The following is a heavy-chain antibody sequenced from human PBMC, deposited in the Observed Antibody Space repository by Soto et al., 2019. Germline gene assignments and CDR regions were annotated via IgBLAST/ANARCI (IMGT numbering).Heavy chain of an antibody. J-gene: IGHJ6*02. CDR3: ARYCSGGSCYPGGGYYYGMDV. CDR2: IIPIFGTA. Sequence: QVQLVQSGAEVKKPGSSVQVSCKASGGTFSSYAISGVRQAPGQGLEWMGGIIPIFGTANYAQKFQGRVKITADESPSTAYMELSRLRSEDTAVYYCARYCSGGSCYPGGGYYYGMDVCGQGTTVTVSS. CDR1: GGTFSSYA. D-gene: IGHD2-15*01. V-gene: IGHV1-69*01.